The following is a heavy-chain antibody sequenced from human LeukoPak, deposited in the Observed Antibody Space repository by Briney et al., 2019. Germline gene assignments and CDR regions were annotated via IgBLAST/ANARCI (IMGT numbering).Heavy chain of an antibody. CDR1: GGSISSSSYY. J-gene: IGHJ4*02. V-gene: IGHV4-39*07. CDR3: ARVGDDIYFDY. CDR2: IYYSGST. D-gene: IGHD3-9*01. Sequence: SETLSLTYTVSGGSISSSSYYWGWIRQPPGKGLEWIGSIYYSGSTYYNPSLKSRVTISVDTSKNQFSLKLSSVTAADTAVYYCARVGDDIYFDYWGQGTLVTVSS.